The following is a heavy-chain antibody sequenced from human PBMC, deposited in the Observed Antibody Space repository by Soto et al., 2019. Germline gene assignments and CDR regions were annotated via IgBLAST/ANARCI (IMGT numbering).Heavy chain of an antibody. D-gene: IGHD3-3*01. CDR1: GYSFTSYW. J-gene: IGHJ6*02. CDR2: IYPGDSDT. CDR3: ASRYDFWSGTEEDYYYYGMDV. V-gene: IGHV5-51*01. Sequence: PGESLKISCKGSGYSFTSYWIGWVRQMPGKGLEWMGIIYPGDSDTRYSPSFQGQVTISADKSISTAYLQWSSLKASDTAMYYCASRYDFWSGTEEDYYYYGMDVWGQGTTVTVSS.